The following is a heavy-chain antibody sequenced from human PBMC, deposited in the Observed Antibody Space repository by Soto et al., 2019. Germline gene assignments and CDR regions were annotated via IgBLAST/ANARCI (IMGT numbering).Heavy chain of an antibody. V-gene: IGHV3-43*01. J-gene: IGHJ4*02. CDR1: GFTFDDYT. Sequence: GGSLRLSCAASGFTFDDYTMHWVRQAPGKGLEWVSLISWDGGSTYYADSVKGRFTISRDNSKNSLYLQMNSLRTEDTALYYCAGWSIAAAGGYFDYWGQGTLVTVSS. D-gene: IGHD6-13*01. CDR3: AGWSIAAAGGYFDY. CDR2: ISWDGGST.